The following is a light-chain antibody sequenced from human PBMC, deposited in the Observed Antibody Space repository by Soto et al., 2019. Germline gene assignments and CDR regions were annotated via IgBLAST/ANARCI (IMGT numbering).Light chain of an antibody. V-gene: IGKV1-5*03. CDR2: KAS. CDR3: QHPKWA. J-gene: IGKJ1*01. CDR1: QSISTW. Sequence: DIQMTQSPSTLSASVGDRVTITCRASQSISTWLAWYQQEPGKAPKLLIHKASSLQSGVPSRFSGSGSGTDFTLTITSLQPEDFGTYYCQHPKWAFGQGTTVEI.